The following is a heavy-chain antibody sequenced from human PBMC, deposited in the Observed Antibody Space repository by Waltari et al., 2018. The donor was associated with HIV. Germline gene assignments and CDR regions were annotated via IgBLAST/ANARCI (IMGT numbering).Heavy chain of an antibody. V-gene: IGHV4-39*01. J-gene: IGHJ4*02. CDR3: VVHKRVTTLSVDS. CDR2: IYYGGLA. Sequence: QLQLQGSGPRLVKPSGTLSLSCAVSGASIGSADYYWGWIRQPPGKGLEWIGNIYYGGLAYSNPSLKSRLTMYVDTSENHFSLELRSVTAADTAVYFCVVHKRVTTLSVDSWGQGTLVTVSS. D-gene: IGHD4-17*01. CDR1: GASIGSADYY.